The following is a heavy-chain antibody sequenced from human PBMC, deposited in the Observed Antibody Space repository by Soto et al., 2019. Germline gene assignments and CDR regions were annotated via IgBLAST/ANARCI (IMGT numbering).Heavy chain of an antibody. CDR1: GFTFNAYT. Sequence: LRLSCAASGFTFNAYTMHWVRQAPGKGLEWVSLISWDGGITYYGDSVKGRFTVSRDNSDNSLYLQMTSLRSDDTAFYYCAKDSYDILTGQKRYFDSWGQEPWSPSPQ. V-gene: IGHV3-43*01. J-gene: IGHJ4*01. CDR3: AKDSYDILTGQKRYFDS. CDR2: ISWDGGIT. D-gene: IGHD3-9*01.